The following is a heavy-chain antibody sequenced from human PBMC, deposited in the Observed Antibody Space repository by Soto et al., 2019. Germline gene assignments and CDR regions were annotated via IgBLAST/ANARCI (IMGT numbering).Heavy chain of an antibody. J-gene: IGHJ6*02. V-gene: IGHV3-30*18. D-gene: IGHD6-6*01. CDR2: ISYDGSNK. Sequence: GGSLRLSXAASGFTFSSYGMHWVRQAPGKGLEWVAVISYDGSNKYYADSVKGRFTISRDNSKNTLYLQMNSLRAEDTAVYYCAKDISTVVEYSSSAGGVIYYYYGMDVWGQGTTVTVS. CDR3: AKDISTVVEYSSSAGGVIYYYYGMDV. CDR1: GFTFSSYG.